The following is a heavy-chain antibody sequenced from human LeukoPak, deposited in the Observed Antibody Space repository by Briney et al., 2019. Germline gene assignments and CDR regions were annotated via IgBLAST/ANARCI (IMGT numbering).Heavy chain of an antibody. V-gene: IGHV3-30-3*01. J-gene: IGHJ4*02. D-gene: IGHD1-26*01. Sequence: GRSLRLSCAASGFTFSSYAMHWVRQAPGKGLEWVAVISYDGSNKYYADSVKGRFTISRDNSKNTLYLQMNSLGAEDTAVYYCARGGSYLSPLGYFDYWGQGTPVTVSS. CDR2: ISYDGSNK. CDR1: GFTFSSYA. CDR3: ARGGSYLSPLGYFDY.